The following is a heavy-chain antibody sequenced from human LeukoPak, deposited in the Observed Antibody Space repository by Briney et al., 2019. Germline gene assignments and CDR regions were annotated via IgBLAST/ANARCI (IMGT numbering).Heavy chain of an antibody. D-gene: IGHD3-10*01. Sequence: GGSLRLSCAASGFTFSSYAMSWVRQAPGKGLEWVSAISGSGGSTYYADSVKGRFTISRDNSKNTLYLQMNSLRAEDTAAYYCAKDYDYGSGSYSWFDPWGQGTLVTVSS. V-gene: IGHV3-23*01. J-gene: IGHJ5*02. CDR1: GFTFSSYA. CDR2: ISGSGGST. CDR3: AKDYDYGSGSYSWFDP.